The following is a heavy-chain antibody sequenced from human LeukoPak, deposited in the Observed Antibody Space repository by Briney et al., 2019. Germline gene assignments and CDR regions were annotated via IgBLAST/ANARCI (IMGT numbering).Heavy chain of an antibody. CDR3: ARPNITSYYDSRGYDAFDV. Sequence: GESLKLSCKGSGYRFNAYWIAWVRQMPGKGLEWMGIIYPDDSDTRYSPSFQGQVTISADKSVRTAYLQWSSLKASDTAMYYCARPNITSYYDSRGYDAFDVWGQGTMVTVPS. D-gene: IGHD3-22*01. J-gene: IGHJ3*01. CDR2: IYPDDSDT. V-gene: IGHV5-51*01. CDR1: GYRFNAYW.